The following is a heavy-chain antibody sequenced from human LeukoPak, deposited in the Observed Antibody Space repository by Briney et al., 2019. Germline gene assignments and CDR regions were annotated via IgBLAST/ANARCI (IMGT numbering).Heavy chain of an antibody. CDR1: GGSISSGGYY. CDR2: IYHSGST. Sequence: SETLSLTCTVSGGSISSGGYYWSWIRQPPGKGLEWIGYIYHSGSTYYNPSLKSRVTISIDRSKNQFSLKLSSVTAADTAVYYCARLRRSGGPLDYWGQGTLVTVSS. D-gene: IGHD1-26*01. J-gene: IGHJ4*02. CDR3: ARLRRSGGPLDY. V-gene: IGHV4-30-2*01.